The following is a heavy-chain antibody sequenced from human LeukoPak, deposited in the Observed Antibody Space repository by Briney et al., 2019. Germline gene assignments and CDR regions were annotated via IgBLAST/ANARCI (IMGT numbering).Heavy chain of an antibody. V-gene: IGHV4-4*02. J-gene: IGHJ5*02. Sequence: SGTLSLTCAVSGGSISSSNWWSWVRQPPGKGLEWIGEIYHSGSTNYNPSLKSRVTISVDTSKNQFSLKLSSVTAADTAVYYCARVSSSWLSRYNWFDPWGQGTLVTVSS. CDR3: ARVSSSWLSRYNWFDP. D-gene: IGHD6-13*01. CDR2: IYHSGST. CDR1: GGSISSSNW.